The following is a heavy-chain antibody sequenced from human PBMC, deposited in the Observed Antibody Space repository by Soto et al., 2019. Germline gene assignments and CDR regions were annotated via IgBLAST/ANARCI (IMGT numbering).Heavy chain of an antibody. Sequence: SETLSLTCAVSGGSMRSNNRWSWVRQPPGKGLEWIGEIFHSGSTNYNPSLKTRVTISVDKYKNQFSLKLSSVTAADTAVYYCARVYSGSDSDSWGQGTLVTVSS. CDR1: GGSMRSNNR. J-gene: IGHJ4*02. CDR3: ARVYSGSDSDS. CDR2: IFHSGST. V-gene: IGHV4-4*02. D-gene: IGHD1-26*01.